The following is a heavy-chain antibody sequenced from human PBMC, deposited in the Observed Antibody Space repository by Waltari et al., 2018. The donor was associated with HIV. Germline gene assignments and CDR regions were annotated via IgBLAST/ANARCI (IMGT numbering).Heavy chain of an antibody. D-gene: IGHD4-17*01. V-gene: IGHV1-2*02. CDR1: GYTFTGYY. Sequence: QVQLVQSGAEVKKPGASVKVSCKASGYTFTGYYMHWVRQAPGQGLEWMGWINPNRGGTNDAQKFQGRVTMTRDTSMSTAYIELSRLRSDETAVYYCARGPYPTVVTPADYGGQGTLVTVSS. J-gene: IGHJ4*02. CDR3: ARGPYPTVVTPADY. CDR2: INPNRGGT.